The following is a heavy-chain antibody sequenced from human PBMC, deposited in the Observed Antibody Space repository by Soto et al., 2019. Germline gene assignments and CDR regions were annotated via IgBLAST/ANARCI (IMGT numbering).Heavy chain of an antibody. CDR1: GGSISSGGYY. CDR2: IYYSGST. D-gene: IGHD6-6*01. J-gene: IGHJ4*02. V-gene: IGHV4-31*02. CDR3: ARGSSSSLPFLDY. Sequence: SETLSLTCTVSGGSISSGGYYWSWIRQHPGKGLEWIGYIYYSGSTYYNPSLKSRVTISVDTSKNQFSLKLSSVTAADTAVYYCARGSSSSLPFLDYWGQGTLVTVSS.